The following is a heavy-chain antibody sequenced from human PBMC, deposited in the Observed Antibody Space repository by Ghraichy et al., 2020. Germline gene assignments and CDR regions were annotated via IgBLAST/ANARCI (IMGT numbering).Heavy chain of an antibody. CDR1: GGSVSSGSYY. CDR3: AREPRPYYDSSGGWFDP. Sequence: SETLSLTCTVSGGSVSSGSYYWSWIRQPPGKGLEWIGYIYYSGSTNYNPSLKSRVTISVDTSKNQFSLKLSSVTAADTAVYYCAREPRPYYDSSGGWFDPWGQGTLVTVSS. D-gene: IGHD3-22*01. V-gene: IGHV4-61*01. CDR2: IYYSGST. J-gene: IGHJ5*02.